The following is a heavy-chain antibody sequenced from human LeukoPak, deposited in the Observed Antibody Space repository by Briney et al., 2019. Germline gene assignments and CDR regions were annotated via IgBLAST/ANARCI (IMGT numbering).Heavy chain of an antibody. CDR2: IYYSGSN. J-gene: IGHJ4*02. Sequence: SETLSLTCTVSGGSISSYYWSWIRHPPGKGLEWIGYIYYSGSNNYSPSLKRRVPISVDTSKNQFALKLSSVTAADTAVYYCARHRYGGSYDFDYWGQGTLVTVSS. D-gene: IGHD4-23*01. CDR1: GGSISSYY. CDR3: ARHRYGGSYDFDY. V-gene: IGHV4-59*08.